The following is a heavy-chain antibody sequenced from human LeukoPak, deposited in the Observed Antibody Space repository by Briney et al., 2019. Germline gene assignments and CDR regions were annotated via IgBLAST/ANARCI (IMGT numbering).Heavy chain of an antibody. CDR1: GFTFSTYW. D-gene: IGHD2-15*01. Sequence: PGGSLRLSCAASGFTFSTYWMSWVRQAPGKGLEWVANINQDGSEKYSVDSVKGRFTISRDNSKNTLYLQMNSLRAEDTAVYYCAKFPRGVAAIDAHNYWGQGTLVTVSS. V-gene: IGHV3-7*03. CDR2: INQDGSEK. J-gene: IGHJ4*02. CDR3: AKFPRGVAAIDAHNY.